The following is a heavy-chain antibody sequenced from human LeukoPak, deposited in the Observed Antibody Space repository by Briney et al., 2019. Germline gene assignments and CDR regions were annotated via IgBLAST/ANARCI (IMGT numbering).Heavy chain of an antibody. Sequence: PGGSLRLSCAASGFTFSSYGMHWVRQAPGKGLEWVAVIWYDGSNKYYADSVKGRFTISRDNAKNSLYLQMNSLRAEDTALYYCAKDIRYRDYYDSSGYSNWGQGTLVTVSS. CDR3: AKDIRYRDYYDSSGYSN. D-gene: IGHD3-22*01. CDR2: IWYDGSNK. J-gene: IGHJ4*02. CDR1: GFTFSSYG. V-gene: IGHV3-33*03.